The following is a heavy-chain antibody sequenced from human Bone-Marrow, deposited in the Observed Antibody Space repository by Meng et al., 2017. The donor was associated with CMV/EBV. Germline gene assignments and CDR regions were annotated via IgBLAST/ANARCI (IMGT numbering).Heavy chain of an antibody. CDR3: ARTRITTARGVISTYYFDY. J-gene: IGHJ4*02. Sequence: GGFLSLSCAASGSSIGSFVMTWVRQVPGKGLVWVSVIYCGGSSIYAGDSVKGRFTVSRDDSKNAIYLDISSLRVEDTAMYVCARTRITTARGVISTYYFDYWGQGTLVTVSS. CDR1: GSSIGSFV. CDR2: IYCGGSSI. V-gene: IGHV3-23*03. D-gene: IGHD3-10*01.